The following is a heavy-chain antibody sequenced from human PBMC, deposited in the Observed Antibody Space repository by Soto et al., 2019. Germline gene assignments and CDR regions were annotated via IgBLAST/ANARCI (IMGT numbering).Heavy chain of an antibody. CDR2: ISYDGSNK. D-gene: IGHD3-22*01. J-gene: IGHJ6*02. V-gene: IGHV3-30-3*01. CDR1: GFTFSSYA. CDR3: ARVEDYYDSGMDV. Sequence: QVQLVESGGGVVQPGRSLRLSCAASGFTFSSYAMHWVRQAPGKGLEWVAVISYDGSNKYYADSVKGRFTISRDNSKNTLYLQMNSLRAEDTAVYYCARVEDYYDSGMDVWGQGTTVTVSS.